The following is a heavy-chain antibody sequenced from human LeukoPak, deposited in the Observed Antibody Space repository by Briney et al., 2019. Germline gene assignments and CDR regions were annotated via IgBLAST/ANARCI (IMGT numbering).Heavy chain of an antibody. CDR2: INTNTGNP. CDR3: ARVGISIAVAGREDY. D-gene: IGHD6-19*01. CDR1: GYTFTSYA. V-gene: IGHV7-4-1*02. J-gene: IGHJ4*02. Sequence: GASVKVSCKASGYTFTSYAMNWVRQAPGQGLEWMGWINTNTGNPTYAQGFTGRFVFSLDTSVSTAYLQISSLKAEDTAVYYCARVGISIAVAGREDYWGQGTLVTVSS.